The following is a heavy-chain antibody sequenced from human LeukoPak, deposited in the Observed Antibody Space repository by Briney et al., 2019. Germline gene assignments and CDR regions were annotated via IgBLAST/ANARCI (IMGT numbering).Heavy chain of an antibody. J-gene: IGHJ3*02. CDR3: ARVISEQMYYYDSSGSHQGAFDI. D-gene: IGHD3-22*01. CDR1: GYTFTSYG. Sequence: GASVKVSCKASGYTFTSYGIIWVRQAPGQGLEWMGWISAYNGNTNYAQKLQGRVTMTTDTSTSTAYMELRSLRSDDTAVYYCARVISEQMYYYDSSGSHQGAFDIWGQGTMVTVSS. CDR2: ISAYNGNT. V-gene: IGHV1-18*01.